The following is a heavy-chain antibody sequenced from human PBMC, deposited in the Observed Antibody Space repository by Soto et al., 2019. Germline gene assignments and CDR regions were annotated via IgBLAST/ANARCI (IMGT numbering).Heavy chain of an antibody. Sequence: RASVKVSCKASGGTFSSYAISWVRQAPGQGLEWMGGIIPIFGTANYAQKFQGRVTITADESTSTAYMELSSLRSEDTAVYYCTRGPRSTSTGTGAFWGQGTLVTVSS. CDR1: GGTFSSYA. J-gene: IGHJ4*02. D-gene: IGHD1-1*01. CDR3: TRGPRSTSTGTGAF. CDR2: IIPIFGTA. V-gene: IGHV1-69*13.